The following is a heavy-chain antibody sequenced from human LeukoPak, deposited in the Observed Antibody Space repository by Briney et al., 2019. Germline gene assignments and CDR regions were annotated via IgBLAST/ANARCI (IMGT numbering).Heavy chain of an antibody. V-gene: IGHV1-69*04. CDR2: IIPILGIA. D-gene: IGHD1-26*01. CDR3: ARAPRIVGANFNY. CDR1: GGTFSSYA. Sequence: SVKVSCKASGGTFSSYAISWVRQAPGQGLEWMGRIIPILGIANYAQKFQGRVTITADKSTSTAYMELSSLRSEDTAVYYCARAPRIVGANFNYWGQGTLVTVSS. J-gene: IGHJ4*02.